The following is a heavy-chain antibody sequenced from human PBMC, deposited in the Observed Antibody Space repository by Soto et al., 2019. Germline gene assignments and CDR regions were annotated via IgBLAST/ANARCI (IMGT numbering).Heavy chain of an antibody. J-gene: IGHJ4*02. CDR2: IYYSGTT. CDR1: GGSVNSDTYY. V-gene: IGHV4-39*01. Sequence: SETLSLTCSVSGGSVNSDTYYWGWIRQPPGKGLEYIGTIYYSGTTYYNPPLKSRVTISLDSSKNQFSLKLTSVTAADTAVYHCVRQEGYWGPTGYWGQGTRVTVSS. D-gene: IGHD2-15*01. CDR3: VRQEGYWGPTGY.